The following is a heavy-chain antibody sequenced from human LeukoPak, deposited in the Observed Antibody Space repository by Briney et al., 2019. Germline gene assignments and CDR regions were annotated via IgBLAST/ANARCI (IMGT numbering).Heavy chain of an antibody. V-gene: IGHV4-59*01. Sequence: SETLSLTCAVSGVSISNYYWSGVRQPPEKGLEWIVYIYSGNTNYNPSLKSRVTISVATSKNQFSLKMSSVTAADTAVYYCARVGTAALETWGQGALVSVSS. CDR2: IYSGNT. CDR3: ARVGTAALET. D-gene: IGHD6-13*01. J-gene: IGHJ5*02. CDR1: GVSISNYY.